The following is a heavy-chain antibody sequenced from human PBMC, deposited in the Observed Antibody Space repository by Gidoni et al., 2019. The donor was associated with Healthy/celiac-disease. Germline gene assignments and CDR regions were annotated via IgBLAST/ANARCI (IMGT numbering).Heavy chain of an antibody. D-gene: IGHD3-10*01. CDR2: ISSSSSYI. CDR3: ARGVTMVRGVWYYFDY. J-gene: IGHJ4*02. V-gene: IGHV3-21*01. CDR1: GFTFSSYS. Sequence: EVQLVESGGGLVKPGGSLRLSCAASGFTFSSYSMNWVRQAPGKGLEWVSSISSSSSYIYYADSVKGRFTISRDNAKNSLYLQMNSLRAEDTAVYYCARGVTMVRGVWYYFDYWGQGTLVTVSS.